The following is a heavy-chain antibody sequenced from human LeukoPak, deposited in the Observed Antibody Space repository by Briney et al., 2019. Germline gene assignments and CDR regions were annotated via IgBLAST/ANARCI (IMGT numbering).Heavy chain of an antibody. CDR3: GKSGHYYYYYMDV. V-gene: IGHV3-30-3*01. D-gene: IGHD3-3*01. Sequence: PGGSLRLSCAASGFTFSRYPMHWVRQAPGKGLEWVAIISYDGSNKYYADSVKGRFTISRDNSKNTLYLQMNSLRAEDTAVYYCGKSGHYYYYYMDVWGKGTTVTVSS. J-gene: IGHJ6*03. CDR1: GFTFSRYP. CDR2: ISYDGSNK.